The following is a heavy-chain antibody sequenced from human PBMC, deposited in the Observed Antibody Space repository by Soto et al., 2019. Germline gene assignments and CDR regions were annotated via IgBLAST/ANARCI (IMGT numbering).Heavy chain of an antibody. CDR2: ISYDGSNK. V-gene: IGHV3-30-3*01. CDR3: GGKLSGWYYFDY. D-gene: IGHD6-19*01. CDR1: GFTFSSYA. J-gene: IGHJ4*02. Sequence: QVQLVESGGGVVQPGRSLRLSCAASGFTFSSYAMHWVRQAPGKGLEWVAVISYDGSNKYYADSVKGRFTISRDNSKNTLYLQMNSLRAEDTAVYYCGGKLSGWYYFDYWGQGTLVTVSS.